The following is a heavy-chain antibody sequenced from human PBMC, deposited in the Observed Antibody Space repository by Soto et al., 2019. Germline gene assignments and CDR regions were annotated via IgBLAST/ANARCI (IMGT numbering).Heavy chain of an antibody. J-gene: IGHJ5*01. D-gene: IGHD1-7*01. Sequence: EVQLLESGGGLVQPGGSLRLSCAASGFTFSRYGMSWVRQAPGEGLEWVSGISGSSGDSTYYADSVKGRFTISRDNSQNTLFLQMNSLRVEDTAVYYCAKKGQVGTTRWFDSWGQGTLVTVSS. CDR3: AKKGQVGTTRWFDS. V-gene: IGHV3-23*01. CDR2: ISGSSGDST. CDR1: GFTFSRYG.